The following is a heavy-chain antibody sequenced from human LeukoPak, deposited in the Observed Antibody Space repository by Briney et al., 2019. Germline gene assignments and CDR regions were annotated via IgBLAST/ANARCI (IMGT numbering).Heavy chain of an antibody. V-gene: IGHV4-59*08. Sequence: SETPSLTCTVSGGSISSYYWSWIRQPPGKGLEWIGYIYYSGSTNYNPSLKSRVTISVDTSKNQFSLKLSSVTAADTAVYYCTTSVVPAALDAFDIWGQGTMVTVSS. J-gene: IGHJ3*02. CDR1: GGSISSYY. D-gene: IGHD2-2*01. CDR2: IYYSGST. CDR3: TTSVVPAALDAFDI.